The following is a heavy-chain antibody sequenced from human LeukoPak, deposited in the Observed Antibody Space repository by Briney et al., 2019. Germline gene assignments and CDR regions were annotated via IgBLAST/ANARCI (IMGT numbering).Heavy chain of an antibody. Sequence: PGRSLRLSCAASGSTFSSYGMHWVRQAPGKGLEWVAVIGYDGSNKYYADSVKGRFTISRDNSKNTLYLQMNSLRAEDTAVYYCARGRSFDWLFQGFDYWGQGTLVTVSS. CDR1: GSTFSSYG. D-gene: IGHD3-9*01. CDR3: ARGRSFDWLFQGFDY. CDR2: IGYDGSNK. V-gene: IGHV3-33*01. J-gene: IGHJ4*02.